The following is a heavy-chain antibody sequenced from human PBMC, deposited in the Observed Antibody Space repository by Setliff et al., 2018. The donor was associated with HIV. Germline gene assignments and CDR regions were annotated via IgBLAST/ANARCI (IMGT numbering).Heavy chain of an antibody. Sequence: KPSETLSLTCTVSGGSISSSGFYWGWIRQTPAKGLEWIGSIYYSGSTYYNPSLQTRVNIAVDPSKNQFSLKLSSVTAEDTAVYYCASPTYVYDSSGYYYGLPNWYFDLWGRGTLVTVSS. V-gene: IGHV4-39*01. CDR2: IYYSGST. CDR1: GGSISSSGFY. CDR3: ASPTYVYDSSGYYYGLPNWYFDL. D-gene: IGHD3-22*01. J-gene: IGHJ2*01.